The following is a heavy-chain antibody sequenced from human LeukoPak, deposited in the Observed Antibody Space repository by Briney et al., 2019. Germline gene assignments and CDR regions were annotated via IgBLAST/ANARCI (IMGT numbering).Heavy chain of an antibody. CDR2: IYDSGST. D-gene: IGHD6-13*01. J-gene: IGHJ3*02. CDR1: GDSISSYF. Sequence: SETLSLTCTVSGDSISSYFWSWIRQPPGKGLEWIGYIYDSGSTRYNPSLKSRVTISVDTSKNQFSLKVASVTAADTAMYYCARDLYGYSANWYKRENPFDIWGQGTMVAVSS. V-gene: IGHV4-59*01. CDR3: ARDLYGYSANWYKRENPFDI.